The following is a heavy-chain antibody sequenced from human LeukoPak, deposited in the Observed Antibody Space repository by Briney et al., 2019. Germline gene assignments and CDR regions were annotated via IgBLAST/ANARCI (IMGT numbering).Heavy chain of an antibody. V-gene: IGHV1-2*02. D-gene: IGHD3-16*01. J-gene: IGHJ3*02. Sequence: ASVKVSCKASGYTFTGYYMHWVRQAPGQGLEWMGWINPNSGGTNYAQKFQGRVTMTRDTSISTAYMELSRLRSDDTAVYYCVRLLGPAYAFDIWGQGTMVTVSS. CDR1: GYTFTGYY. CDR2: INPNSGGT. CDR3: VRLLGPAYAFDI.